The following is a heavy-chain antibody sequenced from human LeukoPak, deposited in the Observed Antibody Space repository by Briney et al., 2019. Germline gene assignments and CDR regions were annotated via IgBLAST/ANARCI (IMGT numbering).Heavy chain of an antibody. D-gene: IGHD7-27*01. Sequence: PGGSLRLSCAASGFTFSSYAMHWVRQAPGKGPEWVAVISYDGSNKYYADSVKGRFTISRGNSKNTLYLQMNSLRAEDTAVYYCASSLGILDYWGQGTLVTVSS. CDR2: ISYDGSNK. CDR1: GFTFSSYA. V-gene: IGHV3-30*04. J-gene: IGHJ4*02. CDR3: ASSLGILDY.